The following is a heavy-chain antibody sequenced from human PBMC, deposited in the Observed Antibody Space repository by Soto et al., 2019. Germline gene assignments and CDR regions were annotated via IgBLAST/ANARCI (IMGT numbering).Heavy chain of an antibody. CDR1: GFTFSSHA. J-gene: IGHJ4*02. V-gene: IGHV3-30-3*01. CDR2: VSTDGGVQ. Sequence: QVQLVESGGGVIQPGRSLRLSCAASGFTFSSHAMHWVCQPPGKGLEWVAVVSTDGGVQYYADSVKGRFTISRDNSKNPVYLQMDSLRAEDTAVYYCVRENYDFSLGSFDYWGQGVLVTVSA. D-gene: IGHD3-3*01. CDR3: VRENYDFSLGSFDY.